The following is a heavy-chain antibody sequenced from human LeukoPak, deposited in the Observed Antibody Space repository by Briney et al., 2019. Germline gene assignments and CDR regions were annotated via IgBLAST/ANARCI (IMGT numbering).Heavy chain of an antibody. CDR3: ARYSRWVVDQPFDY. D-gene: IGHD2-15*01. CDR2: INHSGST. Sequence: SETLSLTCAVYGGSFSGYYWSWIRQPPGKGLEWIGEINHSGSTNYNPSLKSRVTISVDTSKNQFSLKLSSVTAADTAVYYCARYSRWVVDQPFDYWGQGTLVTVSS. V-gene: IGHV4-34*01. J-gene: IGHJ4*02. CDR1: GGSFSGYY.